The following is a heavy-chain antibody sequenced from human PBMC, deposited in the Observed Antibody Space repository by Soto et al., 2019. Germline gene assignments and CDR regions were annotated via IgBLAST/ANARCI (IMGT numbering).Heavy chain of an antibody. CDR1: GFTFTNAW. CDR3: AADLPNWGAYAFDY. Sequence: EVQLVESGGGLVEPGGSLRLSCAASGFTFTNAWLNWVRQAPGKGLEWVGRIKSKNDGGTTDYAAPVKGRFTISRVDSENTVDLQMNSVKTEDTAVYYCAADLPNWGAYAFDYWGRGTLVTVSS. J-gene: IGHJ4*02. D-gene: IGHD7-27*01. CDR2: IKSKNDGGTT. V-gene: IGHV3-15*07.